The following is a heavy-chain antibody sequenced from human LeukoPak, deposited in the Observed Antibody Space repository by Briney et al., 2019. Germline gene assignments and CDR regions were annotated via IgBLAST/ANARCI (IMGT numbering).Heavy chain of an antibody. V-gene: IGHV1-2*02. Sequence: ASVKVSCKASGYTFTSYYMHWVRQAPGQGLEWMGWINPNSGGTNYAQKFQGRVTMTRDTSISTAYMELSRLRSDDTAVYYCARDGIHYDYVWGSYRHRGYAFDIWGQGTMVTVSS. CDR3: ARDGIHYDYVWGSYRHRGYAFDI. D-gene: IGHD3-16*02. CDR1: GYTFTSYY. CDR2: INPNSGGT. J-gene: IGHJ3*02.